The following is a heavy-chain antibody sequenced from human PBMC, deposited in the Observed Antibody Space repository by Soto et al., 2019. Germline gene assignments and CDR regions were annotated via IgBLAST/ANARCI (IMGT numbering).Heavy chain of an antibody. CDR3: ARADPAASVGY. CDR1: GGSMSSHY. CDR2: ISCSGST. D-gene: IGHD2-2*01. V-gene: IGHV4-59*11. Sequence: PSETLSLTCTVSGGSMSSHYWTWLRQSPGKGLEWIGYISCSGSTYYNPALKSRVSISADTTKNQFSLRMNSMIAADTAVYYCARADPAASVGYWGQGTLVTVSS. J-gene: IGHJ4*02.